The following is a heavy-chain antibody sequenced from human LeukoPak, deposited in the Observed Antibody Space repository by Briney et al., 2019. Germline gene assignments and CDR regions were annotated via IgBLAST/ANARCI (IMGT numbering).Heavy chain of an antibody. CDR2: IYTSVST. D-gene: IGHD2-2*02. J-gene: IGHJ6*03. CDR3: ARAPPFSSTSCYTHGCPYYYYYYMDV. V-gene: IGHV4-61*02. Sequence: SETLSLTCTVSGYSISNGYYWSWIRQPAGKGLEWIGRIYTSVSTNYNPSLKRRVTTAVDTSKNQFSLQMSSVTAADTAVYYCARAPPFSSTSCYTHGCPYYYYYYMDVWGKGTTVTISS. CDR1: GYSISNGYY.